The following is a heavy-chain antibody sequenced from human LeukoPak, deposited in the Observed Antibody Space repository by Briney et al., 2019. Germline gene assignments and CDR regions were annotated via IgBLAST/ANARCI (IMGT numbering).Heavy chain of an antibody. CDR2: IYHSGST. CDR1: GYSISSGYY. Sequence: SETLSLTCTVSGYSISSGYYWGWIRQPPGKGLEWIGSIYHSGSTYYNPSLKSRVTISVDTSKNQFSLKLSSVTAADTAVCYCASRYCSSTSCYTFYYFDYWGQGTLVTVSS. D-gene: IGHD2-2*02. CDR3: ASRYCSSTSCYTFYYFDY. V-gene: IGHV4-38-2*02. J-gene: IGHJ4*02.